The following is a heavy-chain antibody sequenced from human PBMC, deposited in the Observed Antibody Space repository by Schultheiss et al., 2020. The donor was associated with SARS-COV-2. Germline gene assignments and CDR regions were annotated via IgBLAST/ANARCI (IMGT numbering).Heavy chain of an antibody. CDR1: GYSFTSYW. D-gene: IGHD3-10*01. CDR2: IYPDDSDI. CDR3: VYYGSGRVGDAFDI. Sequence: GGSLRLSCKGSGYSFTSYWIGWVRQMPGKGLEWMGIIYPDDSDIRYSPSFQGQVTISADKSISTAYLQWISLKASDTAMYYCVYYGSGRVGDAFDIWGQGTMVTVSS. V-gene: IGHV5-51*01. J-gene: IGHJ3*02.